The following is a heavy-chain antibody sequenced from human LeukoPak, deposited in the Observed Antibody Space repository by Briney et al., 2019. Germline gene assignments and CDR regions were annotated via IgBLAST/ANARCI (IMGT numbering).Heavy chain of an antibody. CDR2: ITGSGGST. D-gene: IGHD3-16*01. CDR1: GFTFTNYA. J-gene: IGHJ4*02. Sequence: GGSLRPSCAASGFTFTNYAVNWVRQAPGKGLEWVSGITGSGGSTYYADSVKGRFTISRDNAKNSLYLQMNSLRADDTAVYFCAREITLDCWGQGTLVTVSS. V-gene: IGHV3-23*01. CDR3: AREITLDC.